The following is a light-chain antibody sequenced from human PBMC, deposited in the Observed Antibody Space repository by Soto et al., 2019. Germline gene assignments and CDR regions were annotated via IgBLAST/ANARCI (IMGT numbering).Light chain of an antibody. V-gene: IGKV3-11*01. CDR3: HQRSNWPPFT. CDR1: QRISNF. Sequence: EIVLTQSPATLSLSPGARATLSCRASQRISNFLAWYQQKPGQAPRLLIYDASKRATDIPDRFIGSGSGTDFTLTISSLEPEDFAVYYCHQRSNWPPFTFGGGTKVDIK. CDR2: DAS. J-gene: IGKJ4*01.